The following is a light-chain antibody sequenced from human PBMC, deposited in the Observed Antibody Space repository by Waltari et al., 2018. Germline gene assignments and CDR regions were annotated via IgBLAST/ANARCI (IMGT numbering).Light chain of an antibody. CDR1: QSISIW. Sequence: DIQITQSPPTLSAPVRDRVTVTCRASQSISIWLAWYQQKPGKAPNLLIYKASTLDGGVPSRFSGSASGTEFTLTISSLQAEDFGTYYCQQYSSFPLSFGGGTNIVIK. CDR2: KAS. CDR3: QQYSSFPLS. V-gene: IGKV1-5*03. J-gene: IGKJ4*01.